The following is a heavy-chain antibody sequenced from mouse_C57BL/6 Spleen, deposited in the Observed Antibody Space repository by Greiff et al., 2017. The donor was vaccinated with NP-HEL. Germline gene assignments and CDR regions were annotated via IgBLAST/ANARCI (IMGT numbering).Heavy chain of an antibody. Sequence: QVTLKESGPGILQSSQTLSLTCSFSGFSLSTSGMGVSWIRQPSGKGLEWLAPIYWDDDKRYNPSLKSRLTISKDTSRNQVFLKITSVDTADTATYYCARRDYDDGTGYAMDYWGQGTSVTVSS. J-gene: IGHJ4*01. CDR1: GFSLSTSGMG. D-gene: IGHD2-4*01. CDR2: IYWDDDK. V-gene: IGHV8-12*01. CDR3: ARRDYDDGTGYAMDY.